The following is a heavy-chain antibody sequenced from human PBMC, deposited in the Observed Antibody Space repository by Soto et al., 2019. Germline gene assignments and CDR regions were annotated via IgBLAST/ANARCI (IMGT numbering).Heavy chain of an antibody. D-gene: IGHD2-15*01. CDR3: ARGGEFCSTGSCNSSLGDAFDV. V-gene: IGHV1-2*02. Sequence: QVQLVQSGAEVKKPGASMKVSCKASGYTFSDYYMHWVRQAPGQGLECMGWISPNNGATNYAQKFQDRVNMTRDASITKDYMEMSRLRSDDTAVYYCARGGEFCSTGSCNSSLGDAFDVWGQGTTVTVSS. J-gene: IGHJ3*01. CDR2: ISPNNGAT. CDR1: GYTFSDYY.